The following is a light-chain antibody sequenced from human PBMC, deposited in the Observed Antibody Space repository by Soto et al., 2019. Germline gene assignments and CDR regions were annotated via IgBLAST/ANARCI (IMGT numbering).Light chain of an antibody. CDR2: KAS. J-gene: IGKJ3*01. V-gene: IGKV1-5*03. CDR1: QSISGW. CDR3: QRYNSYPFT. Sequence: DIQMTQSPSTLSASEGDRVTITCRASQSISGWLAWYQQKPGKAPKLLIYKASSLESGVPLRFSGSGSGTEFTLTISSLQPDDSATYYCQRYNSYPFTFGPGTKVDIK.